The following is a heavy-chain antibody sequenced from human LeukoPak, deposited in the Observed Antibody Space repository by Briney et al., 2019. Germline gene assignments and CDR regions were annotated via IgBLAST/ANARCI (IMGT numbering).Heavy chain of an antibody. CDR2: IYTSGST. V-gene: IGHV4-4*07. CDR3: ARVAYYDSMWLGLLPRNFDY. J-gene: IGHJ4*02. D-gene: IGHD3-22*01. Sequence: SETLSLTCTVSGDSISSFHWSWIRQPAGKGLEWIGRIYTSGSTNYNPSLKSRVTISVDKSKNQFSLKLISVTAADTAVYYCARVAYYDSMWLGLLPRNFDYWGQGTLVTVSS. CDR1: GDSISSFH.